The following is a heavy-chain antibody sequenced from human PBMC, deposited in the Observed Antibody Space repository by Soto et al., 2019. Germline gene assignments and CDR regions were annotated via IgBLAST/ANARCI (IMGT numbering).Heavy chain of an antibody. D-gene: IGHD3-9*01. J-gene: IGHJ4*02. CDR3: ARHDILTGTFDY. CDR2: IYYSGST. CDR1: GGSISSYY. V-gene: IGHV4-59*08. Sequence: SETLSLTCTVSGGSISSYYWSWIRQPPGKGLEWIGYIYYSGSTNYNPSLKSRVTISVDTSKNQFSLKLSSVTAADTAVYYCARHDILTGTFDYWGQGTLVTVSS.